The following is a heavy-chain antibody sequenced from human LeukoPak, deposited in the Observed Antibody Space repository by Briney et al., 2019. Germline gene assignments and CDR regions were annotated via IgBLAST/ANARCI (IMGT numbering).Heavy chain of an antibody. Sequence: SETLSFTCTGSGVSISSSSYYWGGIRQPPGKGVGGIASIYYSESTYYNPALKSRVTISVDTSKNQFSLKLSSVTAADTAVYYCARGFLISSSWYSGYNWFDPWGQGALVTVSS. CDR1: GVSISSSSYY. D-gene: IGHD6-13*01. CDR2: IYYSEST. V-gene: IGHV4-39*01. J-gene: IGHJ5*02. CDR3: ARGFLISSSWYSGYNWFDP.